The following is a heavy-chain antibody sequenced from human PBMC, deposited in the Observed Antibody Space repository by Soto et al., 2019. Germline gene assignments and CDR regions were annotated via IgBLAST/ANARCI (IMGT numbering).Heavy chain of an antibody. D-gene: IGHD2-15*01. CDR3: ARDPHSLDY. CDR1: GITFSTYS. CDR2: IRGSGTTT. J-gene: IGHJ4*02. V-gene: IGHV3-48*01. Sequence: EVQLVESGGGLVQPGGSLRLSCEASGITFSTYSMNWVRQAPGKGLEWVSYIRGSGTTTHYADSVKGRFTISRDNAKNSLYLQMNSLRVEDTAVYYCARDPHSLDYWGQGILVTVSS.